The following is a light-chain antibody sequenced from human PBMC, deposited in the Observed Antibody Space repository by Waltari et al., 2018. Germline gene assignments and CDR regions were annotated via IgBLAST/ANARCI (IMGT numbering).Light chain of an antibody. V-gene: IGKV1-39*01. J-gene: IGKJ3*01. CDR2: AAS. CDR1: ETISHH. CDR3: QQSYSTPFT. Sequence: DIQMTQSPSSLSASTGDRVTITCRASETISHHLNWYQQRPGKAPELLIYAASSLQSGDPSKFSGRGSGTDFTLTIDSLQPEDVATYYCQQSYSTPFTFGPGTKVDIK.